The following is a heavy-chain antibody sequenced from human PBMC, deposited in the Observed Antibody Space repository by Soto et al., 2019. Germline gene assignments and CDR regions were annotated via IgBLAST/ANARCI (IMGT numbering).Heavy chain of an antibody. CDR1: GGSFSGYY. J-gene: IGHJ5*02. V-gene: IGHV4-34*01. D-gene: IGHD6-13*01. CDR3: ASGGRDIAAAGTSRWFDP. Sequence: PSETLSLTCAVYGGSFSGYYWSWIRQPPGKGLEWIGEINHSGSTNYNPSLKSRVTISVDTSKNQFSLKLSSVTAADTAVYYCASGGRDIAAAGTSRWFDPWGQGTLVTAPQ. CDR2: INHSGST.